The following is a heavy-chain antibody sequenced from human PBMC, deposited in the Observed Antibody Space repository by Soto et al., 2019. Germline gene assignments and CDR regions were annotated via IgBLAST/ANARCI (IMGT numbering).Heavy chain of an antibody. CDR2: IYYSGST. Sequence: QLQLQESGPGLVKPSETLSLTCTVSGGSISSSSYYWGWIRQPPGKGLEWIGSIYYSGSTYYNPSLKSRVTISVYTSKNQFSLKLSSVTAADTAVYYCARHRSYCSGGSCYGYYYYYGMDVWGQGTTVTVSS. CDR3: ARHRSYCSGGSCYGYYYYYGMDV. CDR1: GGSISSSSYY. V-gene: IGHV4-39*01. J-gene: IGHJ6*02. D-gene: IGHD2-15*01.